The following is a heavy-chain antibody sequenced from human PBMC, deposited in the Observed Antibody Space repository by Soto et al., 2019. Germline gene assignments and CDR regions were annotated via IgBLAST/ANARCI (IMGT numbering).Heavy chain of an antibody. CDR1: GFVFRNYA. J-gene: IGHJ4*02. CDR2: ISYDGSNK. D-gene: IGHD4-17*01. V-gene: IGHV3-30-3*01. CDR3: TREDYGEHYFDF. Sequence: ESGGGVVQPGRSLRLSCAASGFVFRNYAMHWVRQAPGKGLEWVAVISYDGSNKYYADSVKGRFTISRDNSKNTLFLQMSSLRAEDTAVYYCTREDYGEHYFDFWGQGTLVTVSS.